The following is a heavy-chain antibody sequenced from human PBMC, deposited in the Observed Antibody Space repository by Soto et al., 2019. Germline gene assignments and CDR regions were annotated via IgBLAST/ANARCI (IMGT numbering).Heavy chain of an antibody. CDR3: TTEVYCTNGVCHRPGFDY. Sequence: GGSLRLSCAASGFTFSNAWMSWVRQAPGKGLEWVGRIKSKTDGGTTDYAAPVKGRLTISRDDSKNTLYLQMNSLKTEDTAVYYCTTEVYCTNGVCHRPGFDYWGQGTLVTVSS. J-gene: IGHJ4*02. D-gene: IGHD2-8*01. CDR2: IKSKTDGGTT. V-gene: IGHV3-15*01. CDR1: GFTFSNAW.